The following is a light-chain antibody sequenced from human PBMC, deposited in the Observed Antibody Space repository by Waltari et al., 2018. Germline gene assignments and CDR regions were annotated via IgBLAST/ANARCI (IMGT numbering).Light chain of an antibody. J-gene: IGLJ2*01. CDR2: DFN. CDR1: RTDVGGYNY. CDR3: ASYSSTTTLV. V-gene: IGLV2-14*03. Sequence: QSALTQPASVSGSPGQSIPISCVGSRTDVGGYNYVSWYQQPPATAPKLLLYDFNNPPSGVSHRFYGSKSGNAASLTISGLRAEDEADYYCASYSSTTTLVFGGGTKLTV.